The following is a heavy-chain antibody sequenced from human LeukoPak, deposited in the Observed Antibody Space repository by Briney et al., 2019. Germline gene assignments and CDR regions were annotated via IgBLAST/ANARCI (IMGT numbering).Heavy chain of an antibody. D-gene: IGHD5-12*01. CDR3: ARYDGYDLGY. CDR1: GLTFDHYV. J-gene: IGHJ4*02. CDR2: ISGDGGST. V-gene: IGHV3-43*02. Sequence: PSGGSLRLSCAASGLTFDHYVMHWVRQAPGKGLEWVSLISGDGGSTYYADSVKGRFPISRDNAKNSLYLEMNGLRVEDTAVYYCARYDGYDLGYWGQGTLVTVSS.